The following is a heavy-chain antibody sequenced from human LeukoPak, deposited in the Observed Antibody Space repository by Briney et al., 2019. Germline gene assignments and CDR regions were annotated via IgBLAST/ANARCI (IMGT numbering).Heavy chain of an antibody. D-gene: IGHD6-19*01. Sequence: PSETLSLTCAVYGGSFSGYYWGWIRQPAGKGLEWIGRIYTSGSTNYNPSLKSRVTISVDTSKNQFSLKLSSVTAADTAVYYCARLGAYSSGVVPLDPWGQGTLVTVSS. CDR2: IYTSGST. CDR3: ARLGAYSSGVVPLDP. V-gene: IGHV4-59*10. CDR1: GGSFSGYY. J-gene: IGHJ5*02.